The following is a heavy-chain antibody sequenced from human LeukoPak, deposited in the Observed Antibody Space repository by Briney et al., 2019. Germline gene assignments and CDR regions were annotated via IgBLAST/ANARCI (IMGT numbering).Heavy chain of an antibody. CDR1: GYTFTGYY. D-gene: IGHD3-3*01. V-gene: IGHV1-2*02. Sequence: ASVKVSCKASGYTFTGYYMHWVRQARGQGLEWMGWINPNSGGTNYAQKFQGRVTMTRDTSISTAYMELSRLRSDDTAVYYCARESGHDFWSGYYYYYYYMDVWGKGTTVTVSS. J-gene: IGHJ6*03. CDR2: INPNSGGT. CDR3: ARESGHDFWSGYYYYYYYMDV.